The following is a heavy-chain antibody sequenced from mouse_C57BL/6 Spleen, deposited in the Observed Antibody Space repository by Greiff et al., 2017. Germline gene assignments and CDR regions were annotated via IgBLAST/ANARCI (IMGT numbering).Heavy chain of an antibody. Sequence: EVQLQQSGAELVKPGASVKLSCTASGFNIKDYYMHWVKQRTEQGLEWIGRIDPEAGETKYAPKFPGKAPITADTSSNTAYLQLSSLTSEDTAVYYCGNDYDKRAWFAYWGQGTLVTVSA. J-gene: IGHJ3*01. CDR2: IDPEAGET. CDR1: GFNIKDYY. D-gene: IGHD2-4*01. V-gene: IGHV14-2*01. CDR3: GNDYDKRAWFAY.